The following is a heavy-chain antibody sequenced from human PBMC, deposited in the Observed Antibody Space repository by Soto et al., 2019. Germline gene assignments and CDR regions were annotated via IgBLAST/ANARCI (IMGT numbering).Heavy chain of an antibody. CDR3: AKDKLPLFTYGPFYYYYGMDV. CDR1: GFTYSSYG. Sequence: SLRLSCAASGFTYSSYGMHWFRQAPGKGLEWVAVISYDGSNKYYADSVKGRFTISRDNSKNTLYLQMNSLRAEDTAVYYCAKDKLPLFTYGPFYYYYGMDVWGQGTTVTVSS. D-gene: IGHD2-8*01. V-gene: IGHV3-30*18. J-gene: IGHJ6*02. CDR2: ISYDGSNK.